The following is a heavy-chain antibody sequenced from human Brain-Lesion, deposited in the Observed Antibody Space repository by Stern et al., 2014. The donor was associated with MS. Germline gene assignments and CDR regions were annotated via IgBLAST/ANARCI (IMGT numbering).Heavy chain of an antibody. J-gene: IGHJ4*02. D-gene: IGHD3-9*01. CDR1: GFTFSSYD. Sequence: VQLVESGGGLVQPGGSLRLSCAASGFTFSSYDMPWVRQATGKGLEWVSALGTAGDPYHPGPLKGRFTISRENAKNSLYLQMNSRRAGDTAVYYCAAFERYYDIWTGRPGGGYWGQGTLVTVSS. CDR2: LGTAGDP. V-gene: IGHV3-13*05. CDR3: AAFERYYDIWTGRPGGGY.